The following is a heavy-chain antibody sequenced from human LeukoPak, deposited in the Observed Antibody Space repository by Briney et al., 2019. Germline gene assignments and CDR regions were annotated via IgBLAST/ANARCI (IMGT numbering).Heavy chain of an antibody. CDR3: ARDPRGDSSGFYPNLGY. CDR1: GFTFSSYS. Sequence: GGSLRLSCAASGFTFSSYSMNWVRQAPGKGLEWVSYISGSTSTIYYADSVKGRFTISRDNAKNSLYLQMNSLRVEDTALYYCARDPRGDSSGFYPNLGYWGQGTLVTVSS. J-gene: IGHJ4*02. D-gene: IGHD3-22*01. CDR2: ISGSTSTI. V-gene: IGHV3-48*01.